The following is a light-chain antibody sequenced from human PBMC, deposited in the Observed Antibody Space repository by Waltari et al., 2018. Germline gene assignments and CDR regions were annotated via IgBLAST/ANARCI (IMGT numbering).Light chain of an antibody. CDR2: DNR. Sequence: QSVLTQTPPVSAAPGQAVPISCSGSSSNIWNNYVTSYQHLPGTAPKLLIYDNRKRPSGIPDRFSGSKSGTSATLAITGLQTGDEADYYCGTWDSSLSVRVFGGGTKLTVL. J-gene: IGLJ3*02. V-gene: IGLV1-51*01. CDR3: GTWDSSLSVRV. CDR1: SSNIWNNY.